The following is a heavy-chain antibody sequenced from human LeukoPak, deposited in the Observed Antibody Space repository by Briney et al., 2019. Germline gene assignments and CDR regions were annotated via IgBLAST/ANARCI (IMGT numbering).Heavy chain of an antibody. V-gene: IGHV4-34*01. CDR3: ARVGYRSSNSCSKGGSFDY. Sequence: SETLSLTCAVYGGSFSGYYWSWIRQPPGKGLEWIGEINHSGSTNYNPSLKSRVTISVDTSKNQFSLKLSSVTAADTAVYYCARVGYRSSNSCSKGGSFDYWGQGTLVTVSS. CDR2: INHSGST. D-gene: IGHD2-2*01. J-gene: IGHJ4*02. CDR1: GGSFSGYY.